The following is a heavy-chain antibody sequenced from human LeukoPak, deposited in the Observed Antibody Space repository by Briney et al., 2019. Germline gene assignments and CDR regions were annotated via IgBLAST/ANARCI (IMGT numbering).Heavy chain of an antibody. J-gene: IGHJ6*04. CDR2: IYSGGST. V-gene: IGHV3-53*01. CDR3: ARDGSGTATMDV. CDR1: GFTFSSYS. Sequence: GGSLRLSCAASGFTFSSYSMTWVRQAPGKGLEWVSVIYSGGSTYYADSVRGRFTISRDNSKNTLYLQMNSLRAEDTAVYYCARDGSGTATMDVWGKGTTVTVSS. D-gene: IGHD1-1*01.